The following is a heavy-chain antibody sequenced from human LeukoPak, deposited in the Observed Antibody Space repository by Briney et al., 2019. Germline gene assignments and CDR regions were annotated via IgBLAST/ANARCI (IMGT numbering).Heavy chain of an antibody. CDR3: ARQEGYYYDSSGYFDY. CDR1: GGSISSSSYY. CDR2: IYHSGST. V-gene: IGHV4-39*07. D-gene: IGHD3-22*01. J-gene: IGHJ4*02. Sequence: SETLSLTCTVSGGSISSSSYYWGWIRQPPGKGLEWIGSIYHSGSTYYNPSLKSRVTISVDTSKNQFSLKLSSVTAADTAVYYCARQEGYYYDSSGYFDYWGQGTLVTVSS.